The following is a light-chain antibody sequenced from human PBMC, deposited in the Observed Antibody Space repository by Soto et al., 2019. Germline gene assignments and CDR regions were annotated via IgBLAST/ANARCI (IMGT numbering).Light chain of an antibody. J-gene: IGLJ2*01. CDR2: EDN. CDR3: QSYDTSNHVV. V-gene: IGLV6-57*02. CDR1: NGSIASNY. Sequence: NFMLTQPHSVSESPGKTVTFSCTGSNGSIASNYVQWYQQRPGSAPTTVIYEDNQRPSGVPDRFSGSIDSSSNSASLTIPGLKTEDEADYHCQSYDTSNHVVFGGGTKLTVL.